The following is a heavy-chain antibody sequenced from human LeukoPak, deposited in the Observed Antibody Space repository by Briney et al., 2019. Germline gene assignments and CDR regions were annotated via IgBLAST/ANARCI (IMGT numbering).Heavy chain of an antibody. CDR2: INTNTGNP. D-gene: IGHD3-22*01. CDR3: ARIPKSSGEYFQH. Sequence: GAAVKVSCKASGYTYTSYAMNGVRQAPGQGLEWVGCINTNTGNPTYAQGFTGRLVFSLHTHFSTAYLQISSLKAADTAVYYCARIPKSSGEYFQHWGQGTLVTVSS. V-gene: IGHV7-4-1*02. J-gene: IGHJ1*01. CDR1: GYTYTSYA.